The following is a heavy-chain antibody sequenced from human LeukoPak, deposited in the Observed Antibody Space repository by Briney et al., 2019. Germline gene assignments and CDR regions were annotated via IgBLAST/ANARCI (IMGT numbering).Heavy chain of an antibody. J-gene: IGHJ4*02. D-gene: IGHD3-10*01. CDR3: ARDSGGYFDY. Sequence: PGGSLRLSCAASGFTFNNAWMSWVRQAPGKGLEWVSVIYSGGSTYYADSVKGRFTISRDNSKNTLYLQMNSLRAEDTAVYYCARDSGGYFDYWGQGTLVTVSS. V-gene: IGHV3-66*01. CDR1: GFTFNNAW. CDR2: IYSGGST.